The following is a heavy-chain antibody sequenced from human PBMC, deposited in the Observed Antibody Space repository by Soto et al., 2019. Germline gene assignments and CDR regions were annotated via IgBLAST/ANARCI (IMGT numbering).Heavy chain of an antibody. J-gene: IGHJ5*01. CDR2: LSTSGST. D-gene: IGHD3-10*01. V-gene: IGHV4-4*07. CDR1: GGSISSYY. Sequence: QVQLQESGPGLVNPSETLSLTCTVSGGSISSYYWTWIRQPAGKGLEWIGRLSTSGSTNYNPSLKSRVTMSVDTSNNQFSQNLSSLTAADTAVYYCARDRTVRGYWFDSWGQGTLVTVSS. CDR3: ARDRTVRGYWFDS.